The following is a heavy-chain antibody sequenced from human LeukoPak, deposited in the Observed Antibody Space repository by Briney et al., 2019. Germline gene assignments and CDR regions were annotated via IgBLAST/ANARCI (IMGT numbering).Heavy chain of an antibody. Sequence: GGSLRLSCAASGFTFSSYDMHWVRQPTGKGLEWVSAIGTAGDTYYPHSVKGRFTISRENAKNSLYLHMNSLSAGDTAVYFCARGHMLTGYYNFAWFDPWGQGTLVTVSS. CDR1: GFTFSSYD. CDR3: ARGHMLTGYYNFAWFDP. D-gene: IGHD3-9*01. J-gene: IGHJ5*02. V-gene: IGHV3-13*01. CDR2: IGTAGDT.